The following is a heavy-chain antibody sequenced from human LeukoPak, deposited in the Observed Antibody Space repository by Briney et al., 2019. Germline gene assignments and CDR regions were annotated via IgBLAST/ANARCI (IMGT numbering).Heavy chain of an antibody. Sequence: GESLKISCKGSGYSFTSYWIGWVRQMPGKGLEWMGIIYPGDSDTRYSPSFQGQVTISADKSISTAYLQWSSLKASDTAMYYCARLFVYYDSSGDAFDIWGQGTMVTVSS. CDR2: IYPGDSDT. J-gene: IGHJ3*02. V-gene: IGHV5-51*01. CDR1: GYSFTSYW. CDR3: ARLFVYYDSSGDAFDI. D-gene: IGHD3-22*01.